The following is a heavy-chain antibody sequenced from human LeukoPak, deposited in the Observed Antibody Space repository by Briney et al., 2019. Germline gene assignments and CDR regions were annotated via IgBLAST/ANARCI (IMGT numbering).Heavy chain of an antibody. D-gene: IGHD2-15*01. V-gene: IGHV3-7*05. CDR3: ARDRGPGGRLGYCSGGSCYSEFDY. J-gene: IGHJ4*02. CDR2: IKQYRREK. CDR1: GFTFSSYW. Sequence: GGSLRLSCAASGFTFSSYWMSWVRQAPGKGLEWVANIKQYRREKYYVDSVKGRFTISRDNAKNSLYLQMNSLRAEDTAVYYCARDRGPGGRLGYCSGGSCYSEFDYWGQGTLVTVSP.